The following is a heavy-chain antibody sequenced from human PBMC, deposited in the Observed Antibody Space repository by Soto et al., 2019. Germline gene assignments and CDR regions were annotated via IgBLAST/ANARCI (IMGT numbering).Heavy chain of an antibody. CDR1: GFTFSSYS. V-gene: IGHV3-21*01. CDR3: TRHWLATREFDY. Sequence: GGSLRLSCAASGFTFSSYSMNWVRQAPGKGLEWVSSISSSSGHIYYADSLKGRFTISRDNAKNSLYLQMNSLRAEDTAVYYCTRHWLATREFDYWGQGTLVTVS. D-gene: IGHD1-26*01. CDR2: ISSSSGHI. J-gene: IGHJ4*02.